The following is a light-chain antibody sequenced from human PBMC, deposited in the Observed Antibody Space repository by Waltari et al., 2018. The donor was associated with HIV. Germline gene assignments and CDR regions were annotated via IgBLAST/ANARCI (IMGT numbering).Light chain of an antibody. J-gene: IGLJ1*01. CDR3: QVWDSSSDTYV. V-gene: IGLV3-21*04. CDR2: YDS. Sequence: SYVLTQPPSVSVAPGKTARITCGGNNIGSKSMHWYQQKPGQAPVLVIYYDSDRPSGIPERFSGSNSGDTATLTISRVEAWDEVDYYCQVWDSSSDTYVFGTGTKVTVL. CDR1: NIGSKS.